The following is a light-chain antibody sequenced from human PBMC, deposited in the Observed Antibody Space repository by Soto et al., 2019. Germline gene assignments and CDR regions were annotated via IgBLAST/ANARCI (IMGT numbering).Light chain of an antibody. CDR1: QGVRNN. V-gene: IGKV3-15*01. Sequence: EVVMTQSPVTLSVSPWESATLSCRASQGVRNNLAWSQQRPGQAPRLLIYGASTRAAGIPARFSGSGSETEFTLTIRSLQSEDFAVYYCHQYNQWPLWTFGQGTKVDIK. CDR3: HQYNQWPLWT. J-gene: IGKJ1*01. CDR2: GAS.